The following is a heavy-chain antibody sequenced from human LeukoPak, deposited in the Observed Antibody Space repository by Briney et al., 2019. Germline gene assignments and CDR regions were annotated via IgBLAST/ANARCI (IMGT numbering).Heavy chain of an antibody. V-gene: IGHV3-30-3*01. CDR3: ARGGGITIFGVVITEDWFDP. CDR2: ISYDGSNK. J-gene: IGHJ5*02. Sequence: PGGSLRLSCAASGFTFSSYAMHWVRQAPGKGLEWVAVISYDGSNKYYADSVKGRFTISRDNSKNTLYLQMNSLRAEDTAVYYCARGGGITIFGVVITEDWFDPWGQGTLVTVSS. CDR1: GFTFSSYA. D-gene: IGHD3-3*01.